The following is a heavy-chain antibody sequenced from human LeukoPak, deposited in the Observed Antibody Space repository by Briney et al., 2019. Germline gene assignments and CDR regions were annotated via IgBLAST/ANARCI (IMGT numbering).Heavy chain of an antibody. Sequence: ASVKVSCKASGYTFTSYGISWVRQATGQGLEWMGWISAYNGNTNYAQKLQGRVTMTTDTSTSTAYMELRSLRSDDTAVYYCAREELTKTYYYDSSGYYPPRGELDYWGQGTLVTVSS. CDR2: ISAYNGNT. V-gene: IGHV1-18*01. D-gene: IGHD3-22*01. J-gene: IGHJ4*02. CDR1: GYTFTSYG. CDR3: AREELTKTYYYDSSGYYPPRGELDY.